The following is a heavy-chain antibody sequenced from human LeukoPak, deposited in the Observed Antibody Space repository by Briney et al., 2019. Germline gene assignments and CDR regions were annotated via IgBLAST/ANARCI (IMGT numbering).Heavy chain of an antibody. Sequence: SETLSLTCTVSGYSISSGYYWGWIRQPPGKGLEWIGSIYHSGSTYYNPSLKSRVTISVDTSKNQFSLKLSSVTAADTAVYYCARRHYYDSSGRGYYFDYWGQGTLVTVSS. CDR2: IYHSGST. CDR1: GYSISSGYY. D-gene: IGHD3-22*01. V-gene: IGHV4-38-2*02. J-gene: IGHJ4*02. CDR3: ARRHYYDSSGRGYYFDY.